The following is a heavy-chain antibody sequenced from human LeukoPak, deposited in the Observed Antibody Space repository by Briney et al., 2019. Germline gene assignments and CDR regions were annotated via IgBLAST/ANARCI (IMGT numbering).Heavy chain of an antibody. CDR3: ARSNYRGWYAWFDP. D-gene: IGHD6-19*01. Sequence: SETLSLTCTASGGSISSYYWSWIRQPPGKGLEWIGYIYYSGSTNYNPSLKSRVTISVDTSKNQLSLKLSSVTAADTAVYYCARSNYRGWYAWFDPWGQGTLVTVSS. CDR2: IYYSGST. V-gene: IGHV4-59*01. CDR1: GGSISSYY. J-gene: IGHJ5*02.